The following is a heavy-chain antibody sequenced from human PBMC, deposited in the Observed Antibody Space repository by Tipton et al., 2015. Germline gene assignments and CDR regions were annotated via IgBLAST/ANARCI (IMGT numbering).Heavy chain of an antibody. J-gene: IGHJ4*02. V-gene: IGHV3-48*02. CDR3: ARSPRMVIVGECDY. CDR2: ISSSSSTI. D-gene: IGHD3-16*01. Sequence: SLRLSCATSGFTFSNSPMNWVRQAPGKGLEWVSSISSSSSTIYYADSVKGRFTISRDNAKNSLYLQMNSLRDEDTAVYYCARSPRMVIVGECDYWGQGTLFTVSS. CDR1: GFTFSNSP.